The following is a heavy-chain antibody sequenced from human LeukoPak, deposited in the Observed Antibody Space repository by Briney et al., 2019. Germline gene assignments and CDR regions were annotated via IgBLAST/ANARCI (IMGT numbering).Heavy chain of an antibody. Sequence: SETLSLTCTVSGGSISSSSYYWGWIRQPPGKGLEWIGSICYSGSTYYNPSLKSRVTISVDTSKNQFSLKLSSVTAADTAVYYCARSAPVGGSSRRYYYYGMDVWGQGTTVTVSS. CDR2: ICYSGST. CDR3: ARSAPVGGSSRRYYYYGMDV. J-gene: IGHJ6*02. CDR1: GGSISSSSYY. D-gene: IGHD2-15*01. V-gene: IGHV4-39*01.